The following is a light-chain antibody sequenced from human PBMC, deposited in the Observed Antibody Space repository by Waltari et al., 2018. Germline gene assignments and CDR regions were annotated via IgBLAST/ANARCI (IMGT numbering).Light chain of an antibody. J-gene: IGKJ1*01. CDR2: GAS. V-gene: IGKV3-20*01. Sequence: EIVLTKSPDTLSLSPGERAILSCRASQSIGRYLVWYQQKPGQAPRLLIYGASTRASGIPDRFSGSGSGTDFSLTISRLEPEDFAVYHCQKYDRLPATFGQGTKIEIK. CDR1: QSIGRY. CDR3: QKYDRLPAT.